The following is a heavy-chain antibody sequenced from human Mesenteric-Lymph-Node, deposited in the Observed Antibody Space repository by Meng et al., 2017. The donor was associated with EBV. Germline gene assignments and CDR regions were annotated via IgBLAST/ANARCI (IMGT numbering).Heavy chain of an antibody. D-gene: IGHD1-1*01. CDR3: AGTVQLERHWFDP. V-gene: IGHV4-39*07. CDR2: IYYSGST. CDR1: GGSISSSSYY. Sequence: QLQLQESGPGLVQPSETLSPTCTGSGGSISSSSYYWGWIRQPPGKGLEWIGNIYYSGSTYYNPSLKSRVTISVDTSKNQFSLKLSSVTAADTAVYYCAGTVQLERHWFDPWGQGTLVTVSS. J-gene: IGHJ5*02.